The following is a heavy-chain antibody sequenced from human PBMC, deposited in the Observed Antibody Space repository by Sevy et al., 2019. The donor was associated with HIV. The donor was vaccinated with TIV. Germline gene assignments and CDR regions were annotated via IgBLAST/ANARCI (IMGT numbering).Heavy chain of an antibody. D-gene: IGHD3-22*01. CDR1: GFTFSDYA. J-gene: IGHJ4*02. CDR3: ARGGYYYDNAAYYAFDS. Sequence: GGSLRLSCAASGFTFSDYAMHWVRQAPGKGLEWVAIIWSDGAYQYHGYSVKGRFTISGVNPKNTLYLQMNSLRVDDTAVYFCARGGYYYDNAAYYAFDSWGQGTLVTVSS. CDR2: IWSDGAYQ. V-gene: IGHV3-33*01.